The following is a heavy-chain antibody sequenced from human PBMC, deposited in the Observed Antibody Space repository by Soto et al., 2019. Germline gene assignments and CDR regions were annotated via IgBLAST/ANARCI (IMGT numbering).Heavy chain of an antibody. CDR3: AKPFYEAPAGEDAFDI. J-gene: IGHJ3*02. CDR2: ISYDGSNK. V-gene: IGHV3-30*18. Sequence: GALRLSCAASGFTFSSYGMHWVRQAPGKGLEWVAVISYDGSNKYYADSVKGRFTISRDNSKNTLYLQMNSLRAEDTAVYYCAKPFYEAPAGEDAFDIWGQGTMVTVSS. CDR1: GFTFSSYG. D-gene: IGHD3-16*01.